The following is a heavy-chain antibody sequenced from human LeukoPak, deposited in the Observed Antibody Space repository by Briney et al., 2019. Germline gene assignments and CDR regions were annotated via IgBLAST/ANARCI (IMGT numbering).Heavy chain of an antibody. CDR2: IYYSGST. D-gene: IGHD3-22*01. Sequence: SETLSLTCSVSGGSISNYYWSWIRQPPGKGLEWIGYIYYSGSTNYNPSLKSRVTISVDTSKNQFSLKLSSVTAADTAVYYCARNYYDSSGYYYWFDPWGQGTLVTVSS. V-gene: IGHV4-59*01. CDR3: ARNYYDSSGYYYWFDP. CDR1: GGSISNYY. J-gene: IGHJ5*02.